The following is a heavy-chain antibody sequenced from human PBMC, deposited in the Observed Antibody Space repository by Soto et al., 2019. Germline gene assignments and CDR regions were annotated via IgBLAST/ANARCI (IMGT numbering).Heavy chain of an antibody. V-gene: IGHV3-23*01. Sequence: EVQLLESGGGLVQPGGSLRLSCAASGFTFSNYAMNWVRQAPGKGLEWVSTITGRGGGTYYPDSVKGRFTISRDNSKDTLYLQMNSLRVEDTAVYHCAENNWFHPWGQGTLVTVSS. CDR3: AENNWFHP. J-gene: IGHJ5*02. CDR2: ITGRGGGT. CDR1: GFTFSNYA.